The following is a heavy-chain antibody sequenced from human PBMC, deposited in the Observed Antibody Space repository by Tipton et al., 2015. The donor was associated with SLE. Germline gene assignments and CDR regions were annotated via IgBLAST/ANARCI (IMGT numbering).Heavy chain of an antibody. D-gene: IGHD2-2*01. CDR3: ARGLASVEVPPAMGLDP. CDR1: GDSTNSAPSSGSYY. CDR2: IYTSGST. V-gene: IGHV4-61*02. J-gene: IGHJ5*02. Sequence: TLSLTCTVSGDSTNSAPSSGSYYWNWIRQPAGKGLEWIGRIYTSGSTNYNPSLKSRLTMSVDTSKNQFSLKMTSVTGADSATYYCARGLASVEVPPAMGLDPWGPGARVTVS.